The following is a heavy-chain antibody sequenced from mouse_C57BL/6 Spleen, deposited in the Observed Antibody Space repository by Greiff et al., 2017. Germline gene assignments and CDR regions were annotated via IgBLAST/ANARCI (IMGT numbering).Heavy chain of an antibody. Sequence: QVQLQQSGPELVKPGASVKISCKASGYAFSSSWMNWVKQRPGKGLEWIGRIYPGDGDTNYNGKFKGKATLTADKSSSTAYMQLSSLTSEDSAVYFCARDDGHYFGYWGQGTTLTVSS. CDR1: GYAFSSSW. D-gene: IGHD2-3*01. J-gene: IGHJ2*01. CDR2: IYPGDGDT. CDR3: ARDDGHYFGY. V-gene: IGHV1-82*01.